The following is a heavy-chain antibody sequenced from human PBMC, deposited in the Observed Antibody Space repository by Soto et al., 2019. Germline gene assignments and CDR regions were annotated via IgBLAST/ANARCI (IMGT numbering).Heavy chain of an antibody. CDR3: ASSSWYPRFDY. J-gene: IGHJ4*02. V-gene: IGHV4-39*01. D-gene: IGHD6-13*01. CDR1: GGSISSSSYY. Sequence: QLQLQESGPGLVKPSETLSLTCTVSGGSISSSSYYWGWIRQPPGKGLEGIGSIYYSGSTYYNPSLKSRVTISVDTSKNQFSLKLSSVTAADTAVYYCASSSWYPRFDYWGQGTLVTVSS. CDR2: IYYSGST.